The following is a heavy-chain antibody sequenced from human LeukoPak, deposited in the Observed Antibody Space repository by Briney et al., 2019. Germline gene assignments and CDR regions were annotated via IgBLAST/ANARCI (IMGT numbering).Heavy chain of an antibody. D-gene: IGHD4-17*01. J-gene: IGHJ5*02. CDR1: GFTFSRYS. CDR2: ISTSSIYI. Sequence: PGGSLRLSCAASGFTFSRYSMNWVRQAPGKGLEWVSSISTSSIYIYYADSLKGRFTISRDNAKNSLYLQMNSLRAEDTAVYYCARGGGGVTTMTDGWFDPWGQGTLVTVSS. V-gene: IGHV3-21*01. CDR3: ARGGGGVTTMTDGWFDP.